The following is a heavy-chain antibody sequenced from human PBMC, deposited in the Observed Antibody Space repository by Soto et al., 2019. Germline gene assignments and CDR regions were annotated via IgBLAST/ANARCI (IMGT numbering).Heavy chain of an antibody. V-gene: IGHV4-34*01. CDR1: GGSFSGYY. D-gene: IGHD5-12*01. J-gene: IGHJ6*03. CDR2: INHSGST. Sequence: SETLSLTCAVYGGSFSGYYWSWIRQPPGKGLEWIGEINHSGSTNYNPSLKSRVTISVDTSKNQFSLKLSSVTAADTAVYYCARGRYARRNLYYYYYYMDVWGKGTTVTVS. CDR3: ARGRYARRNLYYYYYYMDV.